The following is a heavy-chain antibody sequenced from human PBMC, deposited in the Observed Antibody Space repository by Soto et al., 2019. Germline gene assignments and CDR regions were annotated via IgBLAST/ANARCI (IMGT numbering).Heavy chain of an antibody. CDR2: LSVSGGST. J-gene: IGHJ6*02. CDR1: GFTFSSSA. D-gene: IGHD3-10*01. V-gene: IGHV3-23*01. CDR3: AKDPITIRIGMHV. Sequence: EVQLLESGGGLVQPGGSLRLSCAASGFTFSSSAMSWVRQAPGKGLEWVSALSVSGGSTYYADSVKGRFTISSDNSQSTRYLQMNTLTAEDTDVYYCAKDPITIRIGMHVWGQGTSVTVSS.